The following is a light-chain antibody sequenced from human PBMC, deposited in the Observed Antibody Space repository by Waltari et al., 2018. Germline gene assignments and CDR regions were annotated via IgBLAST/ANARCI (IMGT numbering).Light chain of an antibody. CDR1: VLAKRY. J-gene: IGLJ2*01. CDR3: YSVDDNKRV. CDR2: KDS. V-gene: IGLV3-27*01. Sequence: SYELTQPSSVSVSPGQTARITCSGDVLAKRYTRWFQQKPGQAPVLVIYKDSERPSGVPGLFSGSSSGTTVTLTISGAQVEDEADYYCYSVDDNKRVFGGGTKLTVL.